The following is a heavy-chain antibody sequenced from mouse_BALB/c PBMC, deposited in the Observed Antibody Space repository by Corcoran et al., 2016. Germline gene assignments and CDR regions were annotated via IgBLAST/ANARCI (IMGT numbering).Heavy chain of an antibody. CDR1: GYTFTDYY. Sequence: QIQLQQSGPELVKPGASVKISCKASGYTFTDYYINWVKQKPGKGLEWIGWIYPEKGNTNYNEKFKGKATLTVDKSSSTAYMKLRSLTSEDSAVYFCARELCSGSSMDVWGAGTLVTVSS. D-gene: IGHD1-1*01. V-gene: IGHV1-84*02. J-gene: IGHJ1*01. CDR3: ARELCSGSSMDV. CDR2: IYPEKGNT.